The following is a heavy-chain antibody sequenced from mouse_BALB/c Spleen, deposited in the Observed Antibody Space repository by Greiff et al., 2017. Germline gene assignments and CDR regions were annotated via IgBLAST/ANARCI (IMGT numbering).Heavy chain of an antibody. J-gene: IGHJ4*01. Sequence: EVQLQESGGGLVQPGGSLKLSCAASGFTFSSYGMSWVRQTPDKRLELVATINSNGGSTYYPDSVKGRFTISRDNAKNTLYLQMSSLKSEDTAMYYCARPLYYYGSSLHYYAMDYWGQGTSVTVSS. D-gene: IGHD1-1*01. V-gene: IGHV5-6-3*01. CDR2: INSNGGST. CDR1: GFTFSSYG. CDR3: ARPLYYYGSSLHYYAMDY.